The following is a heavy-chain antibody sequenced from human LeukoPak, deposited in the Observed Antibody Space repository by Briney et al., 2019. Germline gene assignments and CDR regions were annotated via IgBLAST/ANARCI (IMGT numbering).Heavy chain of an antibody. Sequence: GASVKVSCKASGYTFTSYDINWARQATGQGLEWMGWMNPNSGNTGYAQKFQGRVTITRNTSISTAYMELSSLRSEDTAVYYCARSAASDAFDIWGQGTMVTVSS. J-gene: IGHJ3*02. CDR3: ARSAASDAFDI. D-gene: IGHD6-13*01. CDR1: GYTFTSYD. CDR2: MNPNSGNT. V-gene: IGHV1-8*03.